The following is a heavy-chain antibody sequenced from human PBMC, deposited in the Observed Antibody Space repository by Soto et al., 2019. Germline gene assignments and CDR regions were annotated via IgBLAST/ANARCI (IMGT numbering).Heavy chain of an antibody. CDR2: IKQDGSEK. Sequence: GGSLRLSCAASGFTFSSYWMSWVRQAPGKGLEWVANIKQDGSEKYYVDSVKGRFTISRDNAKNSLYLQMNSLRAEDTAVYYCARAPSIAARLNWFDPWGQGTLVTVSS. J-gene: IGHJ5*02. V-gene: IGHV3-7*01. CDR3: ARAPSIAARLNWFDP. CDR1: GFTFSSYW. D-gene: IGHD6-6*01.